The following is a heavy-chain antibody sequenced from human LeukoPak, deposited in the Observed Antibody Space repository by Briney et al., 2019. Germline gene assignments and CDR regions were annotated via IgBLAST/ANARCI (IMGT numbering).Heavy chain of an antibody. J-gene: IGHJ4*02. CDR3: ANSGYSYGGYYFDN. V-gene: IGHV3-30-3*01. CDR2: ISHDGNND. CDR1: GFTFSSYA. D-gene: IGHD5-18*01. Sequence: RGSLRLSCEASGFTFSSYAVHWVRRAPGKGLEWVAIISHDGNNDYYADSAKGRFTISRDNSRNTLYLQMNSLRAEDTAVYYCANSGYSYGGYYFDNWGQGTLVTVSS.